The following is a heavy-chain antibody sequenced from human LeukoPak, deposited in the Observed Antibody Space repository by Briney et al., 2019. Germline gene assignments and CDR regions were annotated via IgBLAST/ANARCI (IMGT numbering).Heavy chain of an antibody. D-gene: IGHD3-3*01. Sequence: ASVKVSCKASGYTFTGYYMHWVRQAPGQGLEWMGWINPNSGGTNYAQKFQGRVTMTRDTSISTAYMELSRLRSDDTAVYYCATIFGVVYAFDYWGQGTLVTVSS. J-gene: IGHJ4*02. V-gene: IGHV1-2*02. CDR2: INPNSGGT. CDR3: ATIFGVVYAFDY. CDR1: GYTFTGYY.